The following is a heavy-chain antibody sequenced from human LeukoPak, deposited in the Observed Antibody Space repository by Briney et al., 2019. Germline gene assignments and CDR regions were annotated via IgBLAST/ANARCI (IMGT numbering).Heavy chain of an antibody. D-gene: IGHD6-19*01. CDR1: GYTFTSYG. CDR2: ISAYNGNT. CDR3: ASDVAVYYFHH. Sequence: SVKVSCKASGYTFTSYGISWVRQAPGQGLEWMGWISAYNGNTNYAQKLQGRVTMTTDTSTSTAYMELRRLSCEDPGVYYCASDVAVYYFHHWGQGTLVPVS. J-gene: IGHJ4*02. V-gene: IGHV1-18*01.